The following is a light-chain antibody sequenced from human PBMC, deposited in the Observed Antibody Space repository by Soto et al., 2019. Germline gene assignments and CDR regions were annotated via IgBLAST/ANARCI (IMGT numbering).Light chain of an antibody. Sequence: QSALNQPASVSGSPGQSITISCTGTSSDVGSYNLVSWYQQHPGKAPKLMIYEVSKRPSGVSHRFSGSKSGNTASLTISGLQAEDETDYYCCSYAGSSTLVFGGGTKLTVL. J-gene: IGLJ3*02. CDR1: SSDVGSYNL. V-gene: IGLV2-23*02. CDR3: CSYAGSSTLV. CDR2: EVS.